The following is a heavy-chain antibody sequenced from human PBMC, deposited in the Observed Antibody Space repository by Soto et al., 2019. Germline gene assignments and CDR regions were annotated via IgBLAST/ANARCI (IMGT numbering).Heavy chain of an antibody. CDR2: IYYSEST. CDR1: GGSVSSGSYY. D-gene: IGHD6-19*01. V-gene: IGHV4-61*01. J-gene: IGHJ6*02. CDR3: ARLPGYSSVGGAHYYYGLDV. Sequence: QVQLQESGPGLVKPSETLSLTCTVSGGSVSSGSYYWSWIRQPPGKGLEWIGYIYYSESTNYHPSLKSRVTISVDTSKNQFSLKLTSVTAADTAVYYCARLPGYSSVGGAHYYYGLDVWGQGTTVTVSS.